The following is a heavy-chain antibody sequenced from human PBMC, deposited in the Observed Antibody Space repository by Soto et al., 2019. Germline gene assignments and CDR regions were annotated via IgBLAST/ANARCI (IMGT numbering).Heavy chain of an antibody. D-gene: IGHD1-26*01. CDR2: ITSSTGYI. Sequence: EVQLVESGGGLVKPGGSLRLSCAASGFTFSSYSMNWVRQAPGKGLEWVSSITSSTGYIDYADSVKGRFTISRDNAKNALYRQRSSLRGEDTAVYYCGGVRGSYDCGYWGHGTLVTVSS. CDR1: GFTFSSYS. V-gene: IGHV3-21*01. CDR3: GGVRGSYDCGY. J-gene: IGHJ4*01.